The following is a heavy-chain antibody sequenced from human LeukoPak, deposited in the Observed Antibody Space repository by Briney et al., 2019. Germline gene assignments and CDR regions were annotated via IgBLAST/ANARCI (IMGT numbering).Heavy chain of an antibody. V-gene: IGHV4-4*07. CDR1: GGPIYSYY. J-gene: IGHJ6*03. D-gene: IGHD3-22*01. CDR2: LYSGVIT. Sequence: SETLSLTCTVSGGPIYSYYWSWIRQTAGKGLEWIGRLYSGVITNYNPSLESRVTMSVDTSKNQFALKLSAVTAADTAVYYCARLKFYDSTGYSPGHYMDVWGKGTTVTVS. CDR3: ARLKFYDSTGYSPGHYMDV.